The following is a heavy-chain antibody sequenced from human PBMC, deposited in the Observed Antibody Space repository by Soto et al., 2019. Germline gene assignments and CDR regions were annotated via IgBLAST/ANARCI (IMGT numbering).Heavy chain of an antibody. J-gene: IGHJ6*02. Sequence: ASVKVSCKASGYTFTSYYMHWVRQAPGQGLEWMGIINPSGGSTSYAQKFQGRVTMTRDTSTSTVYMELSSLRSEDTAVYYCARPRLRYFDWLPHYYYGMDVWGQGTTVTV. D-gene: IGHD3-9*01. CDR2: INPSGGST. V-gene: IGHV1-46*01. CDR3: ARPRLRYFDWLPHYYYGMDV. CDR1: GYTFTSYY.